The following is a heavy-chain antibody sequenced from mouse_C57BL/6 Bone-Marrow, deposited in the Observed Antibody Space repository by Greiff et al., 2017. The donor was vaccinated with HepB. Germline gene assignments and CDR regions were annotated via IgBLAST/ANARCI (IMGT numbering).Heavy chain of an antibody. J-gene: IGHJ4*01. CDR1: GYTFTSYW. V-gene: IGHV1-52*01. D-gene: IGHD2-2*01. Sequence: QVQLQQPGAEPVRPGSSVKLSCKASGYTFTSYWMHWVKQRPIQGLEWIGNIDPSDSETHYNQKFKDKATLTVDKSSSTAYMQLSSLTSEDSAVYYCARSWYGYPYAMDYWGQGTSVTVSS. CDR2: IDPSDSET. CDR3: ARSWYGYPYAMDY.